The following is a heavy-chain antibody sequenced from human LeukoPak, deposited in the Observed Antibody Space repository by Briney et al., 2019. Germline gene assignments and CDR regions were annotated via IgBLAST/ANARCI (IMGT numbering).Heavy chain of an antibody. CDR1: GFSLSDYG. V-gene: IGHV3-30*03. D-gene: IGHD3-22*01. J-gene: IGHJ4*02. Sequence: GGSLRLSCVGSGFSLSDYGIHWLRQAPGKGLEGVAVVSYDGGHKYYADPVKGRFTISRDTSSDTVSLQMNSLRVEDTALYYCARDRINMMVLGHDSGLDCWGQGTLVTVSS. CDR2: VSYDGGHK. CDR3: ARDRINMMVLGHDSGLDC.